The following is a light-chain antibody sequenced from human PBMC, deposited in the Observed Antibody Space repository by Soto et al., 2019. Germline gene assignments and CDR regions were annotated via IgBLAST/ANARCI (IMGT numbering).Light chain of an antibody. CDR1: QSISSW. CDR3: QQYNSYLMYT. Sequence: DIQMTQSPSTLSASVGDRVTITCRASQSISSWLAWYQQKPGKAPKLLIYDASSLESGVPSRISGSGYGTEFTLTISSLQHDDFATYYCQQYNSYLMYTFGQGTKLEIK. J-gene: IGKJ2*01. V-gene: IGKV1-5*01. CDR2: DAS.